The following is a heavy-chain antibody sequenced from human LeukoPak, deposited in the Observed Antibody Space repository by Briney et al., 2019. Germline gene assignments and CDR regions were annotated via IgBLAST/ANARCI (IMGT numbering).Heavy chain of an antibody. Sequence: GGSLRLSCAPSGFTFSTYAMTWVRQAPGKGLEWVSAISSDGAVSYYADSVKGRFTISRDNSKNTLYLQMNSLRAEDTAVYYCAKDFRDHDAFDIWGQGTMVTVSS. V-gene: IGHV3-23*01. CDR1: GFTFSTYA. D-gene: IGHD2-21*02. CDR2: ISSDGAVS. CDR3: AKDFRDHDAFDI. J-gene: IGHJ3*02.